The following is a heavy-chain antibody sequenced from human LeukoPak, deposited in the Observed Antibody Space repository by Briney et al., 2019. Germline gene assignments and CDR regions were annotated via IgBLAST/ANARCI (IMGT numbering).Heavy chain of an antibody. J-gene: IGHJ6*03. CDR1: GGSISSGNW. Sequence: SETLSLTCVVSGGSISSGNWWTWVRQPPGKGLEWLGEIFHNGTTNYNPSLKSRVTISLDKSNNQFSLKLSSVTAADTAVYSCAREGSRRLYMDVWGKGTTVTVSS. D-gene: IGHD1-26*01. CDR3: AREGSRRLYMDV. CDR2: IFHNGTT. V-gene: IGHV4-4*02.